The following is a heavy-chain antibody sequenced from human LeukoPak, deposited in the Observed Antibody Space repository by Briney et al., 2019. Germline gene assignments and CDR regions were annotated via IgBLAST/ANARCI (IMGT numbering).Heavy chain of an antibody. CDR1: GFTFSSYS. Sequence: PGGSLRLSCAASGFTFSSYSMNWVRQAPGKGLEWVSYISSSSSTIYYADSVKGRFTISRDNAKNSLYLQMNSLRAEDTAVYYCARERGDDYGDYYFDYWGQGTLVTVSS. D-gene: IGHD4-17*01. J-gene: IGHJ4*02. V-gene: IGHV3-48*04. CDR3: ARERGDDYGDYYFDY. CDR2: ISSSSSTI.